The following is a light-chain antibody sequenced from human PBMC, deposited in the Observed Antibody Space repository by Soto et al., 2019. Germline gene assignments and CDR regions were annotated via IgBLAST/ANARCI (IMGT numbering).Light chain of an antibody. CDR2: EVT. CDR3: CSYAPSSTYV. CDR1: SSDVGSYNL. Sequence: QSALTQPASVSGSPGQSITISCTGTSSDVGSYNLVSWYQQHPGKAPKLMIYEVTQRPSGVANRFSGSKSGNTASLTISGLQAEDEAYYYCCSYAPSSTYVFGPGTKVTVL. J-gene: IGLJ1*01. V-gene: IGLV2-23*02.